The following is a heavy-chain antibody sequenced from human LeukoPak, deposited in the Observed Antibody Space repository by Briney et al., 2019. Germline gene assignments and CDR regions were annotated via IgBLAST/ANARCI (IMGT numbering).Heavy chain of an antibody. D-gene: IGHD6-6*01. CDR1: GFTFGDYA. CDR2: IRSKAYGGTT. V-gene: IGHV3-49*04. CDR3: IRVGSSSSFDF. Sequence: PGRSLRLSCTASGFTFGDYAMSWVRQAPGKGLVWVGFIRSKAYGGTTEYAASVKGRFTISRDDSKSIAYLQMNSRKTEDTAVYYCIRVGSSSSFDFWGQGTLVTVSS. J-gene: IGHJ4*02.